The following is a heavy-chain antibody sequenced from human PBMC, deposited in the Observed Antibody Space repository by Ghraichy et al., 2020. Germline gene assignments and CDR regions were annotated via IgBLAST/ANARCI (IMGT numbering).Heavy chain of an antibody. D-gene: IGHD6-19*01. J-gene: IGHJ5*02. V-gene: IGHV4-38-2*01. CDR3: ARHTNVAVAATNWFDP. CDR1: GYSISSGYY. Sequence: SETLSLTCAVSGYSISSGYYWGWIRQPPGKGLEWTGSIYHSGTTYYNPSLKSRVTIAVDTSKNQFSLKLSSVTAADTAVYYCARHTNVAVAATNWFDPWGQGTLVTVSS. CDR2: IYHSGTT.